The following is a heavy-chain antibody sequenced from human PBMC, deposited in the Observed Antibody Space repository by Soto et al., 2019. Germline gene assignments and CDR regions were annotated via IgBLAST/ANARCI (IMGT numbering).Heavy chain of an antibody. D-gene: IGHD4-17*01. CDR3: DHPRGYGVLDAVDI. CDR2: ISSSGGST. Sequence: EVQLLESGGGLVQPGGSLRLSCAASGFIFSTYAMNWVRQAPWKGLECVSAISSSGGSTYYAESVRGRFTISRDNSINTLYLQMSSLRTEDTAVYYCDHPRGYGVLDAVDIWCQGTMVTVSS. J-gene: IGHJ3*02. CDR1: GFIFSTYA. V-gene: IGHV3-23*01.